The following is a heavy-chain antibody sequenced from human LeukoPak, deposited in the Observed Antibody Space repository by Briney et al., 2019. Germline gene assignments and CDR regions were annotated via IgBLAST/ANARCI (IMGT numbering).Heavy chain of an antibody. CDR1: GYTFTSYY. V-gene: IGHV1-2*02. D-gene: IGHD3-10*01. J-gene: IGHJ3*02. Sequence: ASVKVSCKASGYTFTSYYMHWVRQAPGQGLEWMGWINPNSGGTNYAQKFQGRVTMTRDTSISTAYMELSRLRSDDTAVYYCARGITMVPGVIYIWGQGTMVTVSS. CDR3: ARGITMVPGVIYI. CDR2: INPNSGGT.